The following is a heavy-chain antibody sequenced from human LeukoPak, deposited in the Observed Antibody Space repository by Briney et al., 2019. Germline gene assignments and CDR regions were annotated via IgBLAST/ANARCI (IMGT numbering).Heavy chain of an antibody. CDR3: AKSLEMATIGWFDP. J-gene: IGHJ5*02. CDR1: GFTFSSSA. Sequence: GGSLRLSCAASGFTFSSSAMSWVRQAPGKGLEWVSSISGSGSGGSTYYAESVKGRFNIARDNSKNTLYLQMNSLRAEDTAIYYCAKSLEMATIGWFDPWGQGTLVTVSS. CDR2: ISGSGSGGST. V-gene: IGHV3-23*01. D-gene: IGHD5-24*01.